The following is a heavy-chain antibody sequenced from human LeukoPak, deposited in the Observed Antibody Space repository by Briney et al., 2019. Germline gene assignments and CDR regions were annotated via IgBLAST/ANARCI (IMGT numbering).Heavy chain of an antibody. J-gene: IGHJ6*02. D-gene: IGHD2-15*01. CDR2: INPSGGST. CDR1: GYTVSGYY. V-gene: IGHV1-46*01. Sequence: ASVKVSCKASGYTVSGYYLHWVRQVPGQGLEWMGIINPSGGSTSYAQKFQGRVTMTRDTSTSTVYMELSSLRSEDTAVYYCAREGLECSGGSCLAYYGMDVWGQGTTVTVSS. CDR3: AREGLECSGGSCLAYYGMDV.